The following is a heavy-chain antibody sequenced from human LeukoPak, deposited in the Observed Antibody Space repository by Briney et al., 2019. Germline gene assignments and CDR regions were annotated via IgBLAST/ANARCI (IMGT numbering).Heavy chain of an antibody. V-gene: IGHV1-69*01. CDR3: ARGRDDNLYPDF. CDR2: IIPIFGTA. Sequence: ASVKVSCKASGGTFSSYAISRVRQAPGQGLEWMGGIIPIFGTANYAQKFQGRVTITADESTSTAYMELSSLRSEDTAVYYCARGRDDNLYPDFWGQGTRVTVSS. D-gene: IGHD1-20*01. J-gene: IGHJ4*02. CDR1: GGTFSSYA.